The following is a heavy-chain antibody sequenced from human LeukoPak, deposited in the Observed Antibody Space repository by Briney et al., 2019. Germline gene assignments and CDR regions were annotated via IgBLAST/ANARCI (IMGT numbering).Heavy chain of an antibody. V-gene: IGHV3-30*04. Sequence: GRSLRLSCAASGFTFSSYAMHWVRQAPGKGLEWVTIISYDGTNKYYADSVKGRFTISRDNSKNTPFLQMNSLRAEDTAVYYCAKDRTSWYYFDYWGQGTLVTVSS. CDR3: AKDRTSWYYFDY. CDR1: GFTFSSYA. CDR2: ISYDGTNK. J-gene: IGHJ4*02.